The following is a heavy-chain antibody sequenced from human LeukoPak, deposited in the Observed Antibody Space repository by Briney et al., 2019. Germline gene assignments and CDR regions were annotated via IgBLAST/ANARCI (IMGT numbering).Heavy chain of an antibody. CDR2: ISYDGSNK. J-gene: IGHJ4*02. D-gene: IGHD6-19*01. CDR3: ARDPFGYSSGWADY. Sequence: GRSLRLSCAASGFTFSSYGMHWVRQAPGKGLEWVAVISYDGSNKYYADSVKGRFTISRDNSKNTLYLQMNSLRAEDTAVYYCARDPFGYSSGWADYWGQGTLVTVSS. V-gene: IGHV3-30*03. CDR1: GFTFSSYG.